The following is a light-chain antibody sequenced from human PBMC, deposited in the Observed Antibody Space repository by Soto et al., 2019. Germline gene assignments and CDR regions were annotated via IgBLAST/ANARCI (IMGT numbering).Light chain of an antibody. CDR2: DVN. V-gene: IGLV2-14*01. J-gene: IGLJ1*01. Sequence: QSVLNQPASVAGSPGQSITISCTGTSSDVGGYNYVSWYQQHPGKAPKLMFYDVNNRPSGVSNRFSGSKSGNTASLTISGLQAEDEADYYCSSYRSSSTLYVFGTGTKVSVL. CDR3: SSYRSSSTLYV. CDR1: SSDVGGYNY.